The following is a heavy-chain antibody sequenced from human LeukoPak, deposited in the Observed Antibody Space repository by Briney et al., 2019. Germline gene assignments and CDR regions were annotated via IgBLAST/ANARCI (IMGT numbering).Heavy chain of an antibody. CDR2: INPNNGNT. V-gene: IGHV1-18*04. D-gene: IGHD2-15*01. CDR3: ARDVGQYCSGGSCYPLDY. J-gene: IGHJ4*02. Sequence: GASVTVSFKTSGYTFTSYGISWVRQAPGQGLEWMGWINPNNGNTDYAQRLQGRLTVTKDTSTSTAYMELRSLRSDDTALYYCARDVGQYCSGGSCYPLDYWGQGTLVTVSS. CDR1: GYTFTSYG.